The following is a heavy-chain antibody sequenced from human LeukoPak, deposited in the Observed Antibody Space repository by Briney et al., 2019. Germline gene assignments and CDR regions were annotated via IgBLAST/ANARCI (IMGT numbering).Heavy chain of an antibody. CDR1: GGSISSGSYY. V-gene: IGHV4-61*02. J-gene: IGHJ5*02. CDR2: IYTSGSI. Sequence: PSQTLSLTCSVSGGSISSGSYYWSWIRQPAGKGLEWIGRIYTSGSINYNPSLKSRVTMSVDTSKNQFSLKLSSVTAADTAVYYCARGPFTLIRGPYNWFDPWGQGTLVTVSS. D-gene: IGHD3-10*01. CDR3: ARGPFTLIRGPYNWFDP.